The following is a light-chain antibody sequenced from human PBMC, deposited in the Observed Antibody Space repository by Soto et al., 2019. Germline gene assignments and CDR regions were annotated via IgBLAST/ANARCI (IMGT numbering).Light chain of an antibody. CDR1: SSALGTYRL. V-gene: IGLV2-23*03. CDR2: EGS. Sequence: QSALSQPASVSGARGQSSTISCTGASSALGTYRLVSWYQQYPGKAPKLVVYEGSKRPPGVSSRFAGSNSGNTASLTISGFQTDDEADYYCCSYASTPAFVVFGGGTKLPVL. CDR3: CSYASTPAFVV. J-gene: IGLJ3*02.